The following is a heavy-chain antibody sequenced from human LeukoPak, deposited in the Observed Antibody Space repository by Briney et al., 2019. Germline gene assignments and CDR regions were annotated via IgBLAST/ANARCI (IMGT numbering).Heavy chain of an antibody. J-gene: IGHJ5*02. Sequence: SETLSLTCTVSGGSISSYYWSWIRQPPGKGLEWIGYIYYSGSTNYSPSLNSRVTISVDTSKNQSSLKLSSVTAADTAVYYCARHWGYSARWFDPWGQGTLVTVSS. CDR1: GGSISSYY. CDR3: ARHWGYSARWFDP. D-gene: IGHD3-16*01. CDR2: IYYSGST. V-gene: IGHV4-59*08.